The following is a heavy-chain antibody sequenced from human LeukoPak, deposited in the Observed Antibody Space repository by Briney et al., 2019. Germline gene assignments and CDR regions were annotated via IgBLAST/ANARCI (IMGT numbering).Heavy chain of an antibody. CDR1: GFTFSSYA. J-gene: IGHJ4*02. V-gene: IGHV3-30*04. CDR2: ISYDGSNK. D-gene: IGHD3-22*01. CDR3: AREGYYDSSGYFTPIDY. Sequence: GGSLRLSCAASGFTFSSYAMHWVRQAPGKGLERVAVISYDGSNKYYADSVKGRFTISRDNSKNTLYLQMNSLRAEDTAVYYCAREGYYDSSGYFTPIDYWGQGTLVTVSS.